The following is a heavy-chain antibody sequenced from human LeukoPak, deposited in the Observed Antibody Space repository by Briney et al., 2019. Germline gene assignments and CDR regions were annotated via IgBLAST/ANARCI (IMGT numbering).Heavy chain of an antibody. Sequence: GGSLRLSCAASGFTFNTFWMSWVRQAPGKGLEWVANINQEGSEQYYVDSVKGRFTISRDNAKNTLSLQMHSLRVEDTAIYYCARDFLLFGVVVPNDFWGQGTVVAVSS. V-gene: IGHV3-7*01. J-gene: IGHJ4*02. CDR1: GFTFNTFW. CDR3: ARDFLLFGVVVPNDF. CDR2: INQEGSEQ. D-gene: IGHD3-3*01.